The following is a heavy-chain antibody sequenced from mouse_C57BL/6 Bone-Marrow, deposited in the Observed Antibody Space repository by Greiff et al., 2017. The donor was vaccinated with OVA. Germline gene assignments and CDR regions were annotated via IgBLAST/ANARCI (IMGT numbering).Heavy chain of an antibody. Sequence: QVQLQQPGAELVKPGASVKLSCKASGYTFTSYWMPWVKQRPGQGLEWIGEIDPSDSYTNYNQKFKDKATLTVDKSSSAAYMQLSSLTSEDSAVYYCARSDYYDRSYTFDYWGQGTTLTVSS. CDR3: ARSDYYDRSYTFDY. CDR1: GYTFTSYW. V-gene: IGHV1-50*01. D-gene: IGHD1-1*01. CDR2: IDPSDSYT. J-gene: IGHJ2*01.